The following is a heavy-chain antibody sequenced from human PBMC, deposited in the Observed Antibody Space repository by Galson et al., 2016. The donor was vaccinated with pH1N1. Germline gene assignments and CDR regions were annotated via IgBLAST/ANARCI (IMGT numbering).Heavy chain of an antibody. CDR3: ARRVQRHLDI. Sequence: SVKVSCKASGGTFTIYAINWVRQAPGQGLEWMGGISRMFGAPNYAHHFQGRVTITSDDSTSTVYMELRSLRSEDTAVYFCARRVQRHLDIWGQGTMVTVSS. J-gene: IGHJ3*02. V-gene: IGHV1-69*13. D-gene: IGHD1-1*01. CDR1: GGTFTIYA. CDR2: ISRMFGAP.